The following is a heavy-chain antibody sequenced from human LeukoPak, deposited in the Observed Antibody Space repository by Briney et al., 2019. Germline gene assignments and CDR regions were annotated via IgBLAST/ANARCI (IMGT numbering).Heavy chain of an antibody. V-gene: IGHV3-30-3*01. CDR1: GFTFSSYA. CDR3: ARVVPAYSYDLNLDY. Sequence: GGSLRLSCAASGFTFSSYAMHWVRQAPGKGLEWVAVISYDGSNKYYADSVKGRFTISRDNSKNTLYLQMNSLRAEDTAVYYCARVVPAYSYDLNLDYWGQGTLVTVSS. CDR2: ISYDGSNK. D-gene: IGHD5-18*01. J-gene: IGHJ4*02.